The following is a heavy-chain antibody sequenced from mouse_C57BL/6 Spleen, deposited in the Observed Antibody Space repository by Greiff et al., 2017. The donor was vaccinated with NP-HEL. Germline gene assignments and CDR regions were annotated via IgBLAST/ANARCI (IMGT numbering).Heavy chain of an antibody. CDR1: GYTFTSYW. V-gene: IGHV1-53*01. J-gene: IGHJ3*01. Sequence: QVQLQQPGTELVKPGASVKLSCKASGYTFTSYWMHWVKQRPGQGLEWIGNINPSNGGTNYNEKFKSKATLTVDKSSSTADMQLSSLTSEDSAVYYCASSRGGTAQATSWFAYWGQGTLVTVSA. D-gene: IGHD3-2*02. CDR2: INPSNGGT. CDR3: ASSRGGTAQATSWFAY.